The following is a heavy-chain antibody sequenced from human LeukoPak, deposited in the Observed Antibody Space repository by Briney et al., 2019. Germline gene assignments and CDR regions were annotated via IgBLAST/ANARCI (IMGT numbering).Heavy chain of an antibody. CDR2: INHSGST. Sequence: SETLSLTCAVYGGSFSGYYWSWIRQPPGKGLEWIGEINHSGSTNYNPSLKSRVTISVDTSKNQFSPKLSSVTAADTAVYYCARTRGYSYGPRGWFDPWGQGTLVTVSS. V-gene: IGHV4-34*01. J-gene: IGHJ5*02. D-gene: IGHD5-18*01. CDR1: GGSFSGYY. CDR3: ARTRGYSYGPRGWFDP.